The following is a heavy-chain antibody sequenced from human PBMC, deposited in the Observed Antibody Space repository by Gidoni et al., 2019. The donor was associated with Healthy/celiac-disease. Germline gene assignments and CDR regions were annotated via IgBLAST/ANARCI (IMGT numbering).Heavy chain of an antibody. Sequence: EVQLVQSGAEVKKPGESLKISCKGSGYSFTSYWIGWVRQMPGKGLEWMGIIYPGDSDTRYSPSFQGQVTISADKSISTAYLQWSSLKASDTAMYYCARKGGYCSGGSCYSDDYYYYGMDVWGQGTTVTVSS. J-gene: IGHJ6*02. V-gene: IGHV5-51*03. CDR1: GYSFTSYW. D-gene: IGHD2-15*01. CDR2: IYPGDSDT. CDR3: ARKGGYCSGGSCYSDDYYYYGMDV.